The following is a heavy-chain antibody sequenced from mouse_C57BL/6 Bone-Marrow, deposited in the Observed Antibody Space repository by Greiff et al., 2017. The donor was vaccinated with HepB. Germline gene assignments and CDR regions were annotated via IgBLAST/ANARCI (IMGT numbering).Heavy chain of an antibody. CDR2: IDPNSGGT. CDR1: GYTFTSYW. CDR3: ARREGDGYLAWFAY. Sequence: VQLQQPGAELVKPGASVTLSCKASGYTFTSYWMHWVKQRPGRGLEWIGRIDPNSGGTKYNEKFKSKATLTVDKPSSTAYMQLSSLTSEDSAVYYCARREGDGYLAWFAYWGQGTLVTVSA. V-gene: IGHV1-72*01. D-gene: IGHD2-3*01. J-gene: IGHJ3*01.